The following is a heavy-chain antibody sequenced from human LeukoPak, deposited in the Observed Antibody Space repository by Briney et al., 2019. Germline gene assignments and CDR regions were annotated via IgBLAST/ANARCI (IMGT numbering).Heavy chain of an antibody. CDR1: GGSISSSNW. Sequence: SGTLSLTCAVSGGSISSSNWWSWVRQPPGKGLEWIGEIYHSGSTNYNPSLKSRVTISVDKSKNQFSLKLSSVTAADTAVYYCARGDIVLPAAIIPPGIAAAGIYGMDVWGQGTTVTVSS. J-gene: IGHJ6*02. V-gene: IGHV4-4*02. CDR2: IYHSGST. D-gene: IGHD6-13*01. CDR3: ARGDIVLPAAIIPPGIAAAGIYGMDV.